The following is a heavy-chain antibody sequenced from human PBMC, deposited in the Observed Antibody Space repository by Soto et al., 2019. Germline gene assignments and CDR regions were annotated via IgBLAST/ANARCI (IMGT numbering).Heavy chain of an antibody. D-gene: IGHD3-9*01. CDR1: GFTFSSYS. J-gene: IGHJ4*02. V-gene: IGHV3-21*04. Sequence: GGPLRLSCATSGFTFSSYSMSWVRQSPGKGLEWVSLISSSGSYIYKADSVKGRFTISRDNAKNSLFLQMNSLRAEATAVYYCARDSVTYFVFLNAHRGKLDSRAQRALVPVSS. CDR2: ISSSGSYI. CDR3: ARDSVTYFVFLNAHRGKLDS.